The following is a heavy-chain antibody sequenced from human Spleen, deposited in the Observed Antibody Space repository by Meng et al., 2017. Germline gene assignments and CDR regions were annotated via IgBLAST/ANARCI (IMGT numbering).Heavy chain of an antibody. CDR2: ISRSGYST. CDR3: ARVVIVGAKRYYFDY. D-gene: IGHD1-26*01. J-gene: IGHJ4*02. CDR1: GFTFRLYA. V-gene: IGHV3-23*01. Sequence: GESLKISCAASGFTFRLYAMTWVRQVPGKGLEWVSAISRSGYSTYFAESVKGRFTISRDNAKNTLYLQMNSLRAEDTSVYCCARVVIVGAKRYYFDYWGQGTLVTVSS.